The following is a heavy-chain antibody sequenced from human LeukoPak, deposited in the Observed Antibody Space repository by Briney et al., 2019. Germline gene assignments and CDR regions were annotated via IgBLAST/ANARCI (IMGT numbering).Heavy chain of an antibody. CDR3: ARKGHYYDSSGYFGAFDI. V-gene: IGHV1-18*01. J-gene: IGHJ3*02. CDR2: ISAYNGNT. Sequence: ASVKVSCKASGYTFTSYGISWVRQAPGQGLEWIGWISAYNGNTNYAQKLQGRVTMTTDTSTSTAYMELRSLRSDDTAVYYCARKGHYYDSSGYFGAFDIWGQGTMVTVSS. D-gene: IGHD3-22*01. CDR1: GYTFTSYG.